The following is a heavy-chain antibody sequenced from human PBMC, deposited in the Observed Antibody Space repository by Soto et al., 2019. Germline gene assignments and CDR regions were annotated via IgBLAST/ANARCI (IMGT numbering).Heavy chain of an antibody. CDR1: GGSISSGGYY. D-gene: IGHD2-2*02. Sequence: SETLSLTCTVSGGSISSGGYYWSWIRQHPGKGLEWIGYIHYSGSTYYNPSLNSRVTISVDTSKNQFSLKLSSVTAADTAVYYCASTRGYCSSTSCYISAFDIWGQGTMVTVSS. V-gene: IGHV4-31*03. CDR2: IHYSGST. CDR3: ASTRGYCSSTSCYISAFDI. J-gene: IGHJ3*02.